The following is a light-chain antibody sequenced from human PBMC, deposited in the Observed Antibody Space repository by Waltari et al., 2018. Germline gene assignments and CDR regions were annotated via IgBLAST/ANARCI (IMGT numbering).Light chain of an antibody. CDR1: QSVSSN. J-gene: IGKJ1*01. CDR3: QQYNNWPPWT. V-gene: IGKV3-15*01. Sequence: EIVMTQSPATLSVSPGERATLSCRASQSVSSNLAWYQQKPGQAPRLLIYGASTRATGIPAGFSGSGSWTEFTLTISSLQSEDFAVYYCQQYNNWPPWTFGQGTKVEIK. CDR2: GAS.